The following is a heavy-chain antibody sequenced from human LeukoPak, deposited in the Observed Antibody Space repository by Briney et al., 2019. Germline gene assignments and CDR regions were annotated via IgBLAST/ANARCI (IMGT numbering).Heavy chain of an antibody. D-gene: IGHD2/OR15-2a*01. CDR2: ISGSGGYT. CDR3: ANSATPAGTTWFDP. CDR1: GFTFSSYA. Sequence: PGGSLRLSCAASGFTFSSYAMSWVRQAPGKGLEWVSSISGSGGYTYYADSVKGRFTISRDNSKNTLYLQMNSLRAEDTAVYYCANSATPAGTTWFDPWGQGTLVTVSS. J-gene: IGHJ5*02. V-gene: IGHV3-23*01.